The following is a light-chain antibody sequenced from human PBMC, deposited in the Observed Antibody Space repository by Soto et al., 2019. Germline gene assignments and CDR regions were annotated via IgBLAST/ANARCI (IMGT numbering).Light chain of an antibody. J-gene: IGLJ2*01. CDR2: DDD. CDR1: SSNIGGNS. Sequence: QSVMTQPPSVSAAPGQKVTISCSESSSNIGGNSVSWYQQLPGTAPKLLIYDDDKRPSGVPDRFSGSKSGTSASLAISGLQSEDEADYYCAAWDDSLYGVVFGGGTKVTVL. V-gene: IGLV1-51*01. CDR3: AAWDDSLYGVV.